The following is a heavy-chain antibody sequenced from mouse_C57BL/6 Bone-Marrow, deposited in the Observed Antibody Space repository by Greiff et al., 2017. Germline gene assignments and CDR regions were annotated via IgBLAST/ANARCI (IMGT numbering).Heavy chain of an antibody. CDR3: ARYGSGGAY. J-gene: IGHJ3*01. D-gene: IGHD1-1*01. CDR2: INPSSGYT. CDR1: GYTFTSST. V-gene: IGHV1-4*01. Sequence: QVQLQQSGAELARPGASVKMSCKASGYTFTSSTMHWVKQRPGQGLEWIGYINPSSGYTKYNQKFKDKATLTADKSSSTAYMQLSSLTSEDSAVYYCARYGSGGAYWGQGTLVTVSA.